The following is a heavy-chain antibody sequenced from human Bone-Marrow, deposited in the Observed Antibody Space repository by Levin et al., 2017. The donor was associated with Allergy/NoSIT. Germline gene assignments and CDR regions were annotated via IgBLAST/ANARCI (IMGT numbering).Heavy chain of an antibody. CDR1: GGSISSDGYS. V-gene: IGHV4-30-2*01. J-gene: IGHJ4*02. D-gene: IGHD3-10*01. CDR3: ARTDYGSGISFGY. CDR2: IYHSGST. Sequence: PSETLSLTCAVSGGSISSDGYSWSWIRQPPGTGLEWIGNIYHSGSTYYNPSLKSRVTISVDRSKNQFSLKLSSVTAADTAVYYCARTDYGSGISFGYWGQGTLVTVSS.